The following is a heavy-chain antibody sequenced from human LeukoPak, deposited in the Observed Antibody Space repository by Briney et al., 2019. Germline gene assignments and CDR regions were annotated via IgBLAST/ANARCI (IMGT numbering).Heavy chain of an antibody. D-gene: IGHD3-22*01. V-gene: IGHV3-53*01. CDR3: ERVAPPYYYDSSGYFDY. Sequence: AGGSLRLSCAASGFTVSSNYMSWVRQAPGKGLEWVSVIYSGGSTYYADSVKGRFTISRDNSKNTLYLQMNSLRAEDTAVYYCERVAPPYYYDSSGYFDYWGQGTLVTVSS. CDR2: IYSGGST. CDR1: GFTVSSNY. J-gene: IGHJ4*02.